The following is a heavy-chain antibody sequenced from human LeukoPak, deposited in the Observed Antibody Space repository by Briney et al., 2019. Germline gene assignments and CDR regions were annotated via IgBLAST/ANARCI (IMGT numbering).Heavy chain of an antibody. CDR2: IGSSDSTT. CDR3: AKLVETGTTPTDY. Sequence: GGSLSLSCAASGFTFSSYEMYWVREAPGKGLGLVSYIGSSDSTTHYEDSVNSRFTITGENSRNTLILLMNSLSADDTAVYFCAKLVETGTTPTDYWGQGTLVTVSS. J-gene: IGHJ4*02. CDR1: GFTFSSYE. D-gene: IGHD1-1*01. V-gene: IGHV3-48*03.